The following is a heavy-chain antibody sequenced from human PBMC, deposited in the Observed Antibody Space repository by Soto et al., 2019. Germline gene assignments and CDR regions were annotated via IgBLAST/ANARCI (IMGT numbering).Heavy chain of an antibody. CDR2: VSGSGGGT. CDR3: AKDGVYNGSNFRSSNFDC. Sequence: GGSLRLSCAACGFPFNNYAMSWVRQAPGKGLEWVSGVSGSGGGTYYADSVKGRFTNSRDNSKHTLNLEMKSLKAEDTAVYYFAKDGVYNGSNFRSSNFDCWGQGTLVTVSS. D-gene: IGHD1-26*01. V-gene: IGHV3-23*01. CDR1: GFPFNNYA. J-gene: IGHJ4*02.